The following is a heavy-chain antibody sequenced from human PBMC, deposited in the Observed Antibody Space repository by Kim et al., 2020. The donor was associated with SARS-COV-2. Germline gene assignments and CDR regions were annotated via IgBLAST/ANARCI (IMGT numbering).Heavy chain of an antibody. V-gene: IGHV3-74*01. CDR3: ARGNYHGMDV. J-gene: IGHJ6*02. CDR2: ST. Sequence: STIYADSVKGRFTISRDNAKNTLYLQMNSLGAEDTALYYCARGNYHGMDVWGQGTTVTVSS.